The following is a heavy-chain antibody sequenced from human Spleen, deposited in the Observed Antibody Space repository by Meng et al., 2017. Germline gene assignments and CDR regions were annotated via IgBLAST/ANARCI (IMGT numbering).Heavy chain of an antibody. CDR2: INHSGST. D-gene: IGHD4-11*01. J-gene: IGHJ4*02. CDR1: GGSFSDYY. CDR3: ARGPTTMAHDFDY. V-gene: IGHV4-34*01. Sequence: QVHLPQWGAGLLKPSATHSLTFLFSGGSFSDYYWSWIRQPPGKGLEWIGEINHSGSTNYNPSLESRATISVDTSQNNLSLKLSSVTAADSAVYYCARGPTTMAHDFDYWGQGTLVTVSS.